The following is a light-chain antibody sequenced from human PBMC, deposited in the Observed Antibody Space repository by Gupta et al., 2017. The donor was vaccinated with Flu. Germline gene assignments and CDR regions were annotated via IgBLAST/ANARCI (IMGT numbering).Light chain of an antibody. Sequence: SSELTQDPAVSVALGQTVRITCQGDSLRNSNASWDQQKPGQAPVLVIYAKNIRPSGIPDRFSGSSSGNTASLTITGAQAEDEADYYCNSRDSTDNHQAVFGGGTKLTVL. V-gene: IGLV3-19*01. CDR2: AKN. CDR3: NSRDSTDNHQAV. CDR1: SLRNSN. J-gene: IGLJ2*01.